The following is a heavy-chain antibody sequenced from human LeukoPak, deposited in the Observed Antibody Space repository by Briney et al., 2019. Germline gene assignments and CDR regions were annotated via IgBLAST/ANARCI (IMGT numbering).Heavy chain of an antibody. D-gene: IGHD1-26*01. CDR3: ARLVGATPYYYYYYMDV. V-gene: IGHV4-39*01. J-gene: IGHJ6*03. CDR1: GGSISSSSYY. Sequence: SETLSLTCTVSGGSISGGSISSSSYYWGWIRQSPGKGLEWIGSFLYSGTTYYNPSLMSRVTISVDTSKNQLSLKLISVTAADTAVYYCARLVGATPYYYYYYMDVWGKGTTVTISS. CDR2: FLYSGTT.